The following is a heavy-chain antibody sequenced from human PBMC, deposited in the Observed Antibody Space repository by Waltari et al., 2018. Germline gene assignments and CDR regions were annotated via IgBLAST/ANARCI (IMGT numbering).Heavy chain of an antibody. CDR2: IIPIFGTA. D-gene: IGHD2-2*01. CDR3: ARETVVPAARVYYFDY. J-gene: IGHJ4*02. V-gene: IGHV1-69*13. CDR1: GGTFSSYA. Sequence: QVQLVQSGAEVKKPGSSVKVSCKASGGTFSSYAISWMGQAPGQGLEWMGGIIPIFGTANYAQKFQGRVTITADESTSTAYMELSSLRSEDTAVYYCARETVVPAARVYYFDYWGQGTLVTVSS.